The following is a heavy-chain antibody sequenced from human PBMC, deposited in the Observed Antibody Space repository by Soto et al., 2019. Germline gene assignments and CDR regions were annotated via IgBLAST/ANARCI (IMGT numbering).Heavy chain of an antibody. Sequence: EVQLVESGGGLVKPGGSLRLSCAASGFTFSNAWMNWVRQAPGKGLEWVGRIKSKTDGGTTDYAAPVKGRFTISRDDSKNTLYLQMNSLKTEDTAVYYCTTDDYVGGFIVVVPAATEGYYYYGMDVWGQGTTVTVSS. D-gene: IGHD2-2*01. J-gene: IGHJ6*02. CDR2: IKSKTDGGTT. CDR3: TTDDYVGGFIVVVPAATEGYYYYGMDV. V-gene: IGHV3-15*07. CDR1: GFTFSNAW.